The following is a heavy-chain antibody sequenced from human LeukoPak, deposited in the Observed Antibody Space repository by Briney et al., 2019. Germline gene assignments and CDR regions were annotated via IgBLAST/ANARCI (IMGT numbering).Heavy chain of an antibody. CDR1: GYTFTGYY. V-gene: IGHV1-2*02. D-gene: IGHD3-10*01. CDR3: ARDGYGSGYYYYGMDV. CDR2: INPNSGGT. J-gene: IGHJ6*02. Sequence: VASVKVSCKASGYTFTGYYMHWVRQAPGQGLEWMGWINPNSGGTNYAQKFQGRVTMTRDTSISTAYMELSRLRSDDTAVYYCARDGYGSGYYYYGMDVWGQGTTVTVSS.